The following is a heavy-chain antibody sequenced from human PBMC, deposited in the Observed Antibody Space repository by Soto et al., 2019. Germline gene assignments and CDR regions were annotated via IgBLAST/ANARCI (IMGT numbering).Heavy chain of an antibody. V-gene: IGHV1-8*01. J-gene: IGHJ6*02. CDR1: GYTFTSYD. CDR3: ARRGTTVKNYYYYYGMDV. CDR2: MNPNSGNT. D-gene: IGHD4-17*01. Sequence: ASVKVSCKASGYTFTSYDINWVRQATGQGLEWMGWMNPNSGNTGYAQKFQGRVTMTRNTSISTAYMELSSLRSEDTAVYYCARRGTTVKNYYYYYGMDVWGQGPTVTVYS.